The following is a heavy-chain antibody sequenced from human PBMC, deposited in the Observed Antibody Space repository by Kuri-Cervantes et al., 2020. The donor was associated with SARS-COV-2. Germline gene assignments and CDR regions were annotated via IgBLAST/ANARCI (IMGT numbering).Heavy chain of an antibody. V-gene: IGHV4-61*05. CDR1: GGSINNNIYY. D-gene: IGHD5-18*01. CDR2: IYYSGST. CDR3: ARCGYNYGYYNSFDY. J-gene: IGHJ4*02. Sequence: GSLRLSCTVSGGSINNNIYYWGWIRQPPGKGLEWIGYIYYSGSTNYNPSLKSRVTISVDTSKNQFSPKLSSVTAADTAVYYCARCGYNYGYYNSFDYWGQGTLVTVSS.